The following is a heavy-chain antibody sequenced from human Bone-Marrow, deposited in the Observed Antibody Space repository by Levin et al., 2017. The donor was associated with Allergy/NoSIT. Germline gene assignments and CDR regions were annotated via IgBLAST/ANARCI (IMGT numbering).Heavy chain of an antibody. CDR1: GASITDYY. CDR3: ARFSGSSDDALDV. V-gene: IGHV4-59*01. Sequence: SQTLSLTCTVSGASITDYYWTWIRQPPGKTLEWIAYVYESGSTKYNPSLRSRVTISLDVSQRQFSLKMTSVTAADTAVYYCARFSGSSDDALDVWGRGTMVTVSS. CDR2: VYESGST. D-gene: IGHD1-26*01. J-gene: IGHJ3*01.